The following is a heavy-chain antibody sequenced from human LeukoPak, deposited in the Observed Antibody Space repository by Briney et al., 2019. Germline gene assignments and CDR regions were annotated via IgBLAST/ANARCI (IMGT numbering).Heavy chain of an antibody. D-gene: IGHD1-26*01. Sequence: GASVKVSCKASGGTFSSYAISWVRQAPGQGLEWMGGIIPIFGTANYAQKFQGRVTITADESTSTAYMELNSLRSEDTAVYYCASSSGSYRVPGKFDYWGQGTLVTVPS. J-gene: IGHJ4*02. CDR1: GGTFSSYA. CDR2: IIPIFGTA. CDR3: ASSSGSYRVPGKFDY. V-gene: IGHV1-69*13.